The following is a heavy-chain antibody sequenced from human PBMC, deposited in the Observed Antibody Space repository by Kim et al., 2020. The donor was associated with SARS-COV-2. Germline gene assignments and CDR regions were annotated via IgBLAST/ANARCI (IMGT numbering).Heavy chain of an antibody. CDR2: ISGSGGST. V-gene: IGHV3-23*01. CDR1: GFTFSSYA. J-gene: IGHJ3*02. D-gene: IGHD2-2*03. Sequence: GGSLRLSCAASGFTFSSYAMSWVRQAPGKGLEWVSAISGSGGSTYYADSVKGRFTISRDNSKNTLYLQMNSLRAEDTAVYYCAKDGYGYCSSTSCYFDAFDIWGQGTMVTVSS. CDR3: AKDGYGYCSSTSCYFDAFDI.